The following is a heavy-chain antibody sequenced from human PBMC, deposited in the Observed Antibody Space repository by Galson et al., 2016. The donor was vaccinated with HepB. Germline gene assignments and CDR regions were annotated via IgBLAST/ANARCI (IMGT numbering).Heavy chain of an antibody. CDR1: GGSIRSSNW. J-gene: IGHJ4*01. Sequence: ETLSLTCAVSGGSIRSSNWWSWVRQPPGKGLEWIGTIYYGGSSYYNPSLKSRVTMSVDTSKDRFSLNLNSVTAADTAVYYCARVRGGDSDFDYWGLGTLVIVSS. D-gene: IGHD2-21*02. V-gene: IGHV4-4*02. CDR2: IYYGGSS. CDR3: ARVRGGDSDFDY.